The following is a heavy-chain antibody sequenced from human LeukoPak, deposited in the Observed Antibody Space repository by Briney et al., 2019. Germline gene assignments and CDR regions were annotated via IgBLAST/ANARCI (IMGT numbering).Heavy chain of an antibody. D-gene: IGHD4-17*01. CDR2: INPTDDTT. V-gene: IGHV3-23*01. Sequence: GGYLRLSCAASGFTVSTYRMSWVRQAPGQGLQWVSAINPTDDTTYYADSVKGRFTISRDDSKNTLYLQMNSLRAEDTAVYYCARRVPYTVATDYWGQGTLVTVSS. CDR3: ARRVPYTVATDY. CDR1: GFTVSTYR. J-gene: IGHJ4*02.